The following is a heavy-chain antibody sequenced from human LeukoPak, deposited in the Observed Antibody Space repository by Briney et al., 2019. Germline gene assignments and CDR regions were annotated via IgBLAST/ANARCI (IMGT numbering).Heavy chain of an antibody. V-gene: IGHV3-7*01. J-gene: IGHJ4*02. CDR1: GFTFSSFW. Sequence: GGSLRLSCAASGFTFSSFWMIWLRQAPGKGLEWVAHMNEAGSDKYYVEYVKGRFSISRDNAKNSVILQMNSLRVEDTAVYYCVSWDVGHNNYWGQGAQVTVSS. D-gene: IGHD1-1*01. CDR3: VSWDVGHNNY. CDR2: MNEAGSDK.